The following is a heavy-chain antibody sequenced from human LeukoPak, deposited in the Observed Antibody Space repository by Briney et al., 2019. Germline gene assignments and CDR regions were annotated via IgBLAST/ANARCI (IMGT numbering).Heavy chain of an antibody. CDR1: GGSISSYY. CDR2: IYYSGST. D-gene: IGHD2/OR15-2a*01. CDR3: ARPKGDYLSGFDY. Sequence: SETLSLTCTVSGGSISSYYWSWIRQPPGKGLEWIGYIYYSGSTNYNPSLKSRVTISVDTSKNQFSLKLSSVTAADTAVYYCARPKGDYLSGFDYWGQGTLVTVSS. J-gene: IGHJ4*02. V-gene: IGHV4-59*08.